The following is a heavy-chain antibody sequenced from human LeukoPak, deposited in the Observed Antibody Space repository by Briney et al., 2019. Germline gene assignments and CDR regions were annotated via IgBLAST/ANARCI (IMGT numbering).Heavy chain of an antibody. CDR1: GFTLSDHY. CDR3: APLSPVD. J-gene: IGHJ4*02. Sequence: GGSLRLSCGASGFTLSDHYTDWVRQAPGKGLEWVGRSRDKANSYSTEYAAPVKGRFTISRDDSKNSLYLQMNSLKTEDTAVYYCAPLSPVDWGQGTLVTVSS. CDR2: SRDKANSYST. V-gene: IGHV3-72*01.